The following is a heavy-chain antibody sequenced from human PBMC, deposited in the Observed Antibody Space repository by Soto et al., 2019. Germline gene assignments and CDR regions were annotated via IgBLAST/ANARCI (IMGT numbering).Heavy chain of an antibody. J-gene: IGHJ4*02. V-gene: IGHV4-39*01. CDR3: ARLGSSGWYQGSYFDY. CDR1: GGSITRNNHF. Sequence: QLQLQESGPGLVKASETLSLTCTVSGGSITRNNHFWGWIRQSPGKGLEWIGSIQYGGTTNYNPSLKSRVIMSAETSKNQFSLMMNSVTAADTAVYYCARLGSSGWYQGSYFDYWGPGTLVTVSS. D-gene: IGHD6-19*01. CDR2: IQYGGTT.